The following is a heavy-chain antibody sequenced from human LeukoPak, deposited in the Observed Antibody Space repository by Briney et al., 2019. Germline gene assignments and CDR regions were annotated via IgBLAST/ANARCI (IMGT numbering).Heavy chain of an antibody. D-gene: IGHD4-17*01. CDR2: ISYDGSNK. Sequence: GGSLRLSCAASGFTFSSYGMHWVRQAPSKGLEWVAVISYDGSNKYYADSVKGRFTISRDNSKNTLYLQMNSLRAEDTAVYYCAKAPGDYYGDLYYFDYWGQGTLVTVSS. CDR3: AKAPGDYYGDLYYFDY. V-gene: IGHV3-30*18. CDR1: GFTFSSYG. J-gene: IGHJ4*02.